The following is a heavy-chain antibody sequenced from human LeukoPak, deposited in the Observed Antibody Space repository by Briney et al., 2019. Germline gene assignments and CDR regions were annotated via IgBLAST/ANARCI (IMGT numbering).Heavy chain of an antibody. Sequence: ASVKVSCKVSGNTLTDLSIHWVRQAPGKGLDWMGGFDPEDAEVVYAEKFQDRVTMTEDPSTDTAYLELSSLRSEDTAVYYCARAWGWNAFDIWGQGTMVTVSS. CDR3: ARAWGWNAFDI. D-gene: IGHD1-1*01. V-gene: IGHV1-24*01. CDR2: FDPEDAEV. CDR1: GNTLTDLS. J-gene: IGHJ3*02.